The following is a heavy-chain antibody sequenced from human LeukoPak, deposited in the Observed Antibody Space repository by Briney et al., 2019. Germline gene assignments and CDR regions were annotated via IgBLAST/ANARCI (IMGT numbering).Heavy chain of an antibody. J-gene: IGHJ4*02. Sequence: GGSLRLSCAASGFTFSNYWMPWVRQAPGKGLVWVSRINSDESSTAYADSVKGRFTISRDNAKNTLYLHMNSLRAEDTAVYYCARVLTGSNRHLDSWGQGTLVTVSP. CDR2: INSDESST. V-gene: IGHV3-74*01. D-gene: IGHD3-9*01. CDR3: ARVLTGSNRHLDS. CDR1: GFTFSNYW.